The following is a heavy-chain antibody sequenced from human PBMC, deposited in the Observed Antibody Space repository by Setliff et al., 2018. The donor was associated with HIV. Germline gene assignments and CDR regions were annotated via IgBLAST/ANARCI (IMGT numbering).Heavy chain of an antibody. CDR1: GGSISSGGYY. D-gene: IGHD2-8*01. CDR2: ISASGTT. Sequence: SETLSLTCTVSGGSISSGGYYWSWIRQPAGKGLEWIGRISASGTTNYNPSLKGRVTISVDTSKNQFSLKLSSVTATDTAAYYCARESPDGLDYWGQGSLVTVS. V-gene: IGHV4-61*02. J-gene: IGHJ4*02. CDR3: ARESPDGLDY.